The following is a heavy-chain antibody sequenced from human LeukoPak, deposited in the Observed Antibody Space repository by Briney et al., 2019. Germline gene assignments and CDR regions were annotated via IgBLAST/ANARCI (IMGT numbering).Heavy chain of an antibody. CDR1: GYTFTGYY. CDR2: INPNSGGT. CDR3: ARETSGSYYPYFDY. J-gene: IGHJ4*02. Sequence: GASVKVSCKASGYTFTGYYLHWVRQAPGQRPEWMGWINPNSGGTNYAQKFQGRVTITRDTSASTAYMELSSLRSEDTAVYYCARETSGSYYPYFDYWGQGTLVTVSS. D-gene: IGHD1-26*01. V-gene: IGHV1-2*02.